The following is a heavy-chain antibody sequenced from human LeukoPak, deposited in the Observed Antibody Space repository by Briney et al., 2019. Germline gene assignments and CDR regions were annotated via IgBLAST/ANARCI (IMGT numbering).Heavy chain of an antibody. D-gene: IGHD5-18*01. CDR2: IIPIFGTA. J-gene: IGHJ4*02. Sequence: ASVKVSCKASGYTFTSYGISWVRQAPGQGLEWMGGIIPIFGTANYAQKFQGRVTITADESTSTAYMELSSLRSEDTAVYYCARRRGYSYGSLDHWGPGTLVTVSS. V-gene: IGHV1-69*13. CDR3: ARRRGYSYGSLDH. CDR1: GYTFTSYG.